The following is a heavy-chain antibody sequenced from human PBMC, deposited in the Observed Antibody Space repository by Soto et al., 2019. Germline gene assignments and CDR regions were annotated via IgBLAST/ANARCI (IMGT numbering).Heavy chain of an antibody. Sequence: PGGSLRLSCAASGFTFSSYSMNWVRQAPGKGLEWVSYISSSSSTIYYADSVKGRFTISRDSAKNSLYLQMNSLRDEDTAAYYCASQHDGSGKLYLYFDYLGQGALAPVSS. CDR1: GFTFSSYS. D-gene: IGHD3-10*01. CDR3: ASQHDGSGKLYLYFDY. V-gene: IGHV3-48*02. CDR2: ISSSSSTI. J-gene: IGHJ4*01.